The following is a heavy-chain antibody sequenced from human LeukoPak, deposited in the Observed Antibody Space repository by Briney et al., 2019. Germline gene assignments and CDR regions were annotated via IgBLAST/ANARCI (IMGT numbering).Heavy chain of an antibody. V-gene: IGHV3-23*01. CDR3: AKHWGFIVVVPAAIGFDY. J-gene: IGHJ4*02. Sequence: GGSLRLSCAASGFTFSSYAMSGVRQAPGKGLEWVSAISGSGGSTYYADSVKGRFTISRDNSKNTLYLQMNSLRAEDTAVYYCAKHWGFIVVVPAAIGFDYWGQGTLVTVSS. D-gene: IGHD2-2*02. CDR1: GFTFSSYA. CDR2: ISGSGGST.